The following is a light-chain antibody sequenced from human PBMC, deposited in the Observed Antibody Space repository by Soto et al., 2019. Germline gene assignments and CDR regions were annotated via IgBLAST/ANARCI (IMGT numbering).Light chain of an antibody. CDR1: QSVSSY. CDR3: QQRSNWPPTWT. J-gene: IGKJ1*01. V-gene: IGKV3-11*01. CDR2: DAS. Sequence: EIVLTQSPATLSLSPGERATLSCRASQSVSSYLAWYQHKPGQAPRLLIYDASNRATGIPARFSGSGSGTHFTLTISSLEPEDFALYYCQQRSNWPPTWTFGQGTKVQIK.